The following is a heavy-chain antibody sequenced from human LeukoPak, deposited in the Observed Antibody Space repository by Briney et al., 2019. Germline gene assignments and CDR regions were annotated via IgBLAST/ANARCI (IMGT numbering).Heavy chain of an antibody. CDR1: GFTFSSYA. CDR3: AKNGRSRAVAGTFDY. CDR2: ISGSGDST. V-gene: IGHV3-23*01. J-gene: IGHJ4*02. Sequence: PGGSLRLSCAASGFTFSSYAMSWVRQAPGKGLEWVSAISGSGDSTYYADSVKGRVTISRDNSKNTLYLQMTSLRAEDTAVYYCAKNGRSRAVAGTFDYWGQGTLVTVSS. D-gene: IGHD6-19*01.